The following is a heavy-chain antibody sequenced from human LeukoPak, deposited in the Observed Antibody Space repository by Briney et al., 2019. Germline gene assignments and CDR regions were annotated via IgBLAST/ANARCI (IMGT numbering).Heavy chain of an antibody. CDR2: ISSSSSYI. CDR1: GFTFSSYS. J-gene: IGHJ3*02. CDR3: ARDGRYYDSSGYYSINAFDI. V-gene: IGHV3-21*01. D-gene: IGHD3-22*01. Sequence: GGSLRLSCAASGFTFSSYSMNWVRQAPGKGLEWVSSISSSSSYIYYADSVKGRFTISRDNAKNSLYLQMNSLRAEDTAVYYCARDGRYYDSSGYYSINAFDIWGQGTMVTVSS.